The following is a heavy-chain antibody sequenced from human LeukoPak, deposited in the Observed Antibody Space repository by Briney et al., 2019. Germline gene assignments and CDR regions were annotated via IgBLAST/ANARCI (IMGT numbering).Heavy chain of an antibody. Sequence: GGSLRLSCAASGFTFSSYAMSWVRQAPGKGLEWVSAISGSGGSTYYADSVKGRFTISRDNSKNTLYLQMNSLRAEDTAVYYCAKAGDIVVVPAARYFDYWGQGTLVTVSS. V-gene: IGHV3-23*01. CDR3: AKAGDIVVVPAARYFDY. CDR2: ISGSGGST. D-gene: IGHD2-2*01. J-gene: IGHJ4*02. CDR1: GFTFSSYA.